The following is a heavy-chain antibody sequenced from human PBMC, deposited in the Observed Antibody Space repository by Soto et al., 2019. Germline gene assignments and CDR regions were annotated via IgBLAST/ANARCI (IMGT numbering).Heavy chain of an antibody. Sequence: QVQLQESGPGLVKPSQTLSLTCTVSGGSISSGDYYWSWIRQPLGKGLEWIGYIYYSGSTYYNPSLKSRVTISVDTSKNQFSLKLSSVTAADTAVYYCAGLQSMRLSGLDPWGQGTLVTVSS. CDR3: AGLQSMRLSGLDP. V-gene: IGHV4-30-4*01. D-gene: IGHD3-16*02. CDR1: GGSISSGDYY. J-gene: IGHJ5*02. CDR2: IYYSGST.